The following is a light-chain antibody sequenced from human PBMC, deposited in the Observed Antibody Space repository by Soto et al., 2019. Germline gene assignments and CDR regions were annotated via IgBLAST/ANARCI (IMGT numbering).Light chain of an antibody. J-gene: IGLJ1*01. CDR3: CSYVAGTTYV. Sequence: QSALTHPASVSWSPGQSITISCTGSSSDVGSQSLVSWYQHHPGKAPKLMIYEGSRRPSGVSDRFSGSQSGNTASLTVSGLQAEDEADYYCCSYVAGTTYVFGSGTKVTVL. V-gene: IGLV2-23*01. CDR1: SSDVGSQSL. CDR2: EGS.